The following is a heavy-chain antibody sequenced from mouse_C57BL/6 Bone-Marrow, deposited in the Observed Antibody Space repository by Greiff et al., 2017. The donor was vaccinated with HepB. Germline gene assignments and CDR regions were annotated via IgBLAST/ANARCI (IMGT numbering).Heavy chain of an antibody. Sequence: QVQLQQPGAELVKPGASVKLSCKASGYTFTSYWMQWVKQRPGQGLEWIGEIDPSDSYTNYNQKFKGKATLTVDTSSSTAYMQLSSLTSEDSAVYYCARDYYGSSGDWYFDVWGTWTTVTVSS. V-gene: IGHV1-50*01. CDR2: IDPSDSYT. CDR3: ARDYYGSSGDWYFDV. D-gene: IGHD1-1*01. CDR1: GYTFTSYW. J-gene: IGHJ1*03.